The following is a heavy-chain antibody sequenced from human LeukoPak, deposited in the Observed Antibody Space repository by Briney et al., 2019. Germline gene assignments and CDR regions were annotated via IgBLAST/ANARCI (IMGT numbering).Heavy chain of an antibody. J-gene: IGHJ3*02. CDR3: AGGTTNTKGAFDM. V-gene: IGHV1-58*02. D-gene: IGHD2-8*01. Sequence: VTSVKVSCKASGFTFTSSAMQWVRQARGQRLEWIGWIVVGSGNTNYAQKFQERVTITRDMSTSTVYMELSSLRSEDTAVYYCAGGTTNTKGAFDMWGQGTMVTVSS. CDR1: GFTFTSSA. CDR2: IVVGSGNT.